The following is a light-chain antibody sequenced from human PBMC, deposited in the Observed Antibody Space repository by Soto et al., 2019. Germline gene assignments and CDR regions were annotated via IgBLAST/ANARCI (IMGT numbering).Light chain of an antibody. CDR3: QQHYNWPIT. J-gene: IGKJ5*01. V-gene: IGKV3D-20*02. Sequence: EVFWTPSTGTMSLSPGSRSTISWVDSPSCASRQLAWYQQKPGQAPRLLIYGESSRATGIPARFSGSGSGTDFTLTITRLEPEDFAVYYCQQHYNWPITFGQGTRVEIK. CDR1: PSCASRQ. CDR2: GES.